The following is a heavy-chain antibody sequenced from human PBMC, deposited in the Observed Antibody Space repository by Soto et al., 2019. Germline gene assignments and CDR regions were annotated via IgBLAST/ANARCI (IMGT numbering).Heavy chain of an antibody. CDR1: GYTFTGYY. J-gene: IGHJ6*02. V-gene: IGHV1-2*04. CDR2: INPNSGGT. Sequence: ASVKVSFKASGYTFTGYYMHWVRQAPGQGLEWMGWINPNSGGTNYAQKFQGWVTMTRDTSISTAYMELSRLRSDDTAVYYCARGAGYCGGDCYFEGYGMDVWGQGTTVTVSS. D-gene: IGHD2-21*02. CDR3: ARGAGYCGGDCYFEGYGMDV.